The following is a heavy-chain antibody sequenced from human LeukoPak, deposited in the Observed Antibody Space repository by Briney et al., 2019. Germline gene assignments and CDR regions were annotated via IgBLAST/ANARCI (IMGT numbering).Heavy chain of an antibody. Sequence: ASVKVSCKASGYTFTGYYMHWVRQAPGQGLEWMGWINPNSGGTNYAQKFQGRVTMTRDTSISTAYMELSRLRSDDTAVYYCARDARDSSGWWDNWFDPWGQGTLVTVSS. CDR1: GYTFTGYY. CDR2: INPNSGGT. D-gene: IGHD6-19*01. V-gene: IGHV1-2*02. J-gene: IGHJ5*02. CDR3: ARDARDSSGWWDNWFDP.